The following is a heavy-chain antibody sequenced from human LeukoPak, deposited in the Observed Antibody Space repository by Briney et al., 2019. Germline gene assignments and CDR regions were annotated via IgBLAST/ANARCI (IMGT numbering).Heavy chain of an antibody. Sequence: GGSLRLSCVVSGLTFSNSWMTWVRQAPGKGLEWVAHINKDGSETDYVDSVKGRFTISRDNANNTLYLQMNSLRAEDTAVYYCANWGISRRFDYWGQGTLVTVSS. CDR1: GLTFSNSW. D-gene: IGHD7-27*01. CDR2: INKDGSET. CDR3: ANWGISRRFDY. V-gene: IGHV3-7*03. J-gene: IGHJ4*02.